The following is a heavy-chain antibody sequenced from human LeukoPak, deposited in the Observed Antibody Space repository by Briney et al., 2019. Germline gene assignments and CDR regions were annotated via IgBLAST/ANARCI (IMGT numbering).Heavy chain of an antibody. V-gene: IGHV1-2*02. J-gene: IGHJ3*02. CDR2: INPNSGGT. CDR3: AREGTYYYDSSGYFAFDI. Sequence: GASVKVSCKASGYTFIGYYMHWVRQAPGQGLEWMGWINPNSGGTNYAQKFQGRVTMTTDTSTSTAYMELRSLRSDDTAVYYCAREGTYYYDSSGYFAFDIWGQGTMVTVSS. CDR1: GYTFIGYY. D-gene: IGHD3-22*01.